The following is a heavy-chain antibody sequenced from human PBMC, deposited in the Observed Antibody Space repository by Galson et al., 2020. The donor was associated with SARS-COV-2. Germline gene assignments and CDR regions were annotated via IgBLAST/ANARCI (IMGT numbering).Heavy chain of an antibody. V-gene: IGHV3-33*01. D-gene: IGHD3-3*02. CDR1: GFSFSNYG. Sequence: SLNISCAASGFSFSNYGMHWVRQAPGKGLEWVAVIWYDGSNKYYADSVKGRFTISRDNSKNTLYLQVNSLRAEDTAVYYCARDSGLSRYFDFWGQGTLVTVSS. CDR3: ARDSGLSRYFDF. J-gene: IGHJ4*02. CDR2: IWYDGSNK.